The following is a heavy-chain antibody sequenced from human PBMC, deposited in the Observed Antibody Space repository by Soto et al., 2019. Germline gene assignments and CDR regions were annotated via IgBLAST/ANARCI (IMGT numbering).Heavy chain of an antibody. V-gene: IGHV3-53*01. CDR2: IYSGGST. CDR1: GFTVSSSF. J-gene: IGHJ4*02. CDR3: ARWGAAGGTLHFEC. D-gene: IGHD6-13*01. Sequence: EVQLVESGGGLIQPGGSLRLSCAASGFTVSSSFMSWVRQAPGKGLEWVSVIYSGGSTYYAGSLMGRFTISRENSKNTLYLQMNSLRAEDTAVYYCARWGAAGGTLHFECWGQGTLVTVSS.